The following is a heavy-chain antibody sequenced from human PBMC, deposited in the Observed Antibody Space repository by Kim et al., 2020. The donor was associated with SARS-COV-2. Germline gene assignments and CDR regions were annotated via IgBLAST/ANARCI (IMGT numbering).Heavy chain of an antibody. D-gene: IGHD4-17*01. CDR1: GYSFTSYW. Sequence: GESLKISCKGSGYSFTSYWISWVRQMPGKGLEWMGRIDPSDSYTNYSPSFQGHVTISADKSISTAYLQWSSLKASDTAMYYCARGLHDYGDYVYYGMDVWGQGTTVTVSS. CDR2: IDPSDSYT. J-gene: IGHJ6*02. V-gene: IGHV5-10-1*01. CDR3: ARGLHDYGDYVYYGMDV.